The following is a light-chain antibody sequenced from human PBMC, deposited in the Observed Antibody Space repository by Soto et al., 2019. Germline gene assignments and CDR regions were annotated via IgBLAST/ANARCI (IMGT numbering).Light chain of an antibody. CDR1: QNIGSW. J-gene: IGKJ2*01. V-gene: IGKV1-5*03. CDR3: QQYNDFQYS. Sequence: DIPMTQSPSTLSASVGDGVTITCRASQNIGSWLAWYQQKPGEAPKLLISKATNLQSGVPSRFSGSGSGTDFSLTISSLQPVESATYFCQQYNDFQYSFGPGTKLDI. CDR2: KAT.